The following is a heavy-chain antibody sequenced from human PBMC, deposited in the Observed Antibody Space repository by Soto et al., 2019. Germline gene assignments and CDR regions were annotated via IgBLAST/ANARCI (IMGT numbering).Heavy chain of an antibody. CDR2: IYYSGST. J-gene: IGHJ4*02. V-gene: IGHV4-31*03. D-gene: IGHD2-15*01. CDR1: GGSISSVGYY. Sequence: QVQLQESGPGLVKPSQTLSLTCSVSGGSISSVGYYWSWIRQHPGNVLEWIGYIYYSGSTYYNPSLKSRVTISVDTSKTHCSLKLSSVTAADTAVYYCARVRCSGGSCYSRAPFDYWGQGTLVTVSS. CDR3: ARVRCSGGSCYSRAPFDY.